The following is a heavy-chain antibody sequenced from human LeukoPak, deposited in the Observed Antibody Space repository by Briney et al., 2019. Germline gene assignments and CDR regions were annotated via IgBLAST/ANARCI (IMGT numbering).Heavy chain of an antibody. CDR2: ISYDGSNK. CDR1: GFTFSSYA. D-gene: IGHD6-19*01. CDR3: AREGVAVAGTPFDY. Sequence: LPGGSLRLSCAASGFTFSSYAMHWVRQAPGKGLEWVAVISYDGSNKYYADSVKGQFTISRDNSKNTLYLQMNSLRAEDTAVYYCAREGVAVAGTPFDYWGQGTLVTVSS. V-gene: IGHV3-30-3*01. J-gene: IGHJ4*02.